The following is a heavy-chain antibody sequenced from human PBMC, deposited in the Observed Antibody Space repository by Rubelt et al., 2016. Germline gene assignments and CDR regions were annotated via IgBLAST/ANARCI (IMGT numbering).Heavy chain of an antibody. J-gene: IGHJ4*02. CDR1: GYTFTGYY. Sequence: QVQLVQSGAEVKKPGASVKVSCKASGYTFTGYYMHWMRQAPGQGLEWMGWINPNSGGTNYAQKFQGWVTMTRDTSISTAYMELSRLRSDDTAVYYCARGVGFYDILTGYYADYWGQGTLVTVSS. V-gene: IGHV1-2*04. CDR3: ARGVGFYDILTGYYADY. D-gene: IGHD3-9*01. CDR2: INPNSGGT.